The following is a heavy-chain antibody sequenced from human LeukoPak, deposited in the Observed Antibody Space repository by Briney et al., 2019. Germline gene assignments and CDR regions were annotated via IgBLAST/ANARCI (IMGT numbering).Heavy chain of an antibody. Sequence: GGSLRLSCAASGFTVTEYAMTWIRQSPGKGLEWVSSMSDIGPNTYYADSVKGRFTISRDTSKNTLLLQMNSLRGDDTALYFCARRLSLRFDAFAVWGPGTVVTVSS. J-gene: IGHJ3*01. V-gene: IGHV3-23*01. CDR1: GFTVTEYA. D-gene: IGHD3-3*01. CDR2: MSDIGPNT. CDR3: ARRLSLRFDAFAV.